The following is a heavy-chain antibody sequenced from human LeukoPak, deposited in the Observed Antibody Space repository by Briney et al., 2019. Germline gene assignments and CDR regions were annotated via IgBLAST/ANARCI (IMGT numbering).Heavy chain of an antibody. D-gene: IGHD3-22*01. CDR2: IYYSGST. J-gene: IGHJ4*02. Sequence: SETLSLTCTVSGGSISSYYWSWIQQPPGKGLEWIGYIYYSGSTSYNPSLKSRVTISVDTSKNQFSLKLSSVTAADTAVYYCARYFYDSSGYYPGYFDYWGQGTLVTVSS. CDR1: GGSISSYY. V-gene: IGHV4-59*08. CDR3: ARYFYDSSGYYPGYFDY.